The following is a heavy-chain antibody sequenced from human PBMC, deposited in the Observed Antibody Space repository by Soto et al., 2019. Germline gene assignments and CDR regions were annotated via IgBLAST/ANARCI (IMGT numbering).Heavy chain of an antibody. CDR3: ARGSSSEYYYYGMDV. CDR2: IIPIFGTA. J-gene: IGHJ6*02. Sequence: WASVKVSCKASGGTFSSYAISWVRQAPGQGLEWMGGIIPIFGTANYAQKFQGRVTITADESTSTAYMELSSLRSEDTAVYYCARGSSSEYYYYGMDVWGQGTTVTVSS. V-gene: IGHV1-69*13. D-gene: IGHD6-6*01. CDR1: GGTFSSYA.